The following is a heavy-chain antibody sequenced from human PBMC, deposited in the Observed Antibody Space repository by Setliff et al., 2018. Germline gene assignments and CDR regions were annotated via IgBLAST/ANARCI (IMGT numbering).Heavy chain of an antibody. CDR3: AKDQGTGYCSGGSCYLFEH. J-gene: IGHJ4*02. Sequence: GESLKISCAASGFTFRNYGMHWVRQAPGKGPEWVAVIWFDGGNEFYADSVRGRFTISRDNSKNMLYLQMDSLRVEDTAVYYCAKDQGTGYCSGGSCYLFEHWGQGVQVTVS. V-gene: IGHV3-33*03. CDR1: GFTFRNYG. CDR2: IWFDGGNE. D-gene: IGHD2-15*01.